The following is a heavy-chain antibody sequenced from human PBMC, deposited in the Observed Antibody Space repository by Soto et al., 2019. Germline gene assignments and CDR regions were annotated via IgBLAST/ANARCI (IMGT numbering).Heavy chain of an antibody. Sequence: EVQLLESGGGLVQPGGSLRLSCAASGFSFSSYAISWVRQAPGRGLGWVSTFRDNGDKSYYADSAKGRFTVSRDISQNTLYLQMNGLSPEDTAIYYCAKGPDPGAFDIWGQGTMVTVSS. CDR3: AKGPDPGAFDI. D-gene: IGHD3-10*01. CDR1: GFSFSSYA. J-gene: IGHJ3*02. CDR2: FRDNGDKS. V-gene: IGHV3-23*01.